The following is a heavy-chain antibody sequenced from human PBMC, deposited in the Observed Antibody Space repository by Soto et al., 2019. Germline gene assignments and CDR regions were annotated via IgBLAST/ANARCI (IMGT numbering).Heavy chain of an antibody. V-gene: IGHV1-69*01. J-gene: IGHJ6*02. Sequence: QVQLVQSGAEVKKPGSSVKVSCKASGGTFSSYAISWVRQAPGQGLEWMGGIIPIFGTANYAQKFQGRVTITADESTSTAYMELSSLRSEDTAVYYCARDLIVVVTASYYYYYGMDVWGQGTTVTVSS. CDR2: IIPIFGTA. D-gene: IGHD2-21*02. CDR3: ARDLIVVVTASYYYYYGMDV. CDR1: GGTFSSYA.